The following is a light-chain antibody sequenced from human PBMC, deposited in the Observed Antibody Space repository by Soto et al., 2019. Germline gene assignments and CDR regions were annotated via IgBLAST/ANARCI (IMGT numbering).Light chain of an antibody. CDR2: NVY. CDR1: SSDVGGYDY. Sequence: QSALTQPASVSGSPGQSITISCTGTSSDVGGYDYVGWYQQHPGKAPKLMIYNVYNRPSGVSFRFSGSKSGNTASLTISGLQTEDEADYYCTSYTNRYTYVFGTGTKVPV. CDR3: TSYTNRYTYV. J-gene: IGLJ1*01. V-gene: IGLV2-14*01.